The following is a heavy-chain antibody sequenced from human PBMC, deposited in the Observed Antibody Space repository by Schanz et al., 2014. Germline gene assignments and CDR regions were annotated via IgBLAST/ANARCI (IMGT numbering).Heavy chain of an antibody. J-gene: IGHJ4*02. Sequence: QVQLVQSGAEVKKPGSSVKVSCKASGYTTFTDYYIHWVRQAPGQGLEWMGWINPNSGTTNYAQKFQGWVTMTRDTSISTAYMELRSLRSDDTAVYYCARGSPENMIRGELDYWGQGTLVTVSS. CDR1: GYTTFTDYY. V-gene: IGHV1-2*04. D-gene: IGHD3-10*01. CDR3: ARGSPENMIRGELDY. CDR2: INPNSGTT.